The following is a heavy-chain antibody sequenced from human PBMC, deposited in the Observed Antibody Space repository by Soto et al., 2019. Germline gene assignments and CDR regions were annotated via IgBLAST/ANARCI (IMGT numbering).Heavy chain of an antibody. CDR1: GYSFTTYW. Sequence: PGESLKISCQGSGYSFTTYWIGWVRQVPGKGLEWMGIIYPGDSDTRYSPSFQGQVTISADKSISTAYLQWSSLKAPDTAIYYCATGGYCSGTRCYNFFDYWGQGTLVTVSS. CDR3: ATGGYCSGTRCYNFFDY. J-gene: IGHJ4*02. D-gene: IGHD2-2*02. V-gene: IGHV5-51*01. CDR2: IYPGDSDT.